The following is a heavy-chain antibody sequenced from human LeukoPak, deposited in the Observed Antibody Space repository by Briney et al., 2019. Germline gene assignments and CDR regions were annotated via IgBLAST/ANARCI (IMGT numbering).Heavy chain of an antibody. CDR2: ISYDGSDK. CDR3: ARVVATVGLYDY. Sequence: PGGSLRLSCAASGFTFGSYTMHWVRQAPGKGLEWVAVISYDGSDKFYADSVKGRFTISRDNSKNTLYLQMSSLRTEDTAVYYCARVVATVGLYDYWGQGTLVTVSS. V-gene: IGHV3-30-3*01. J-gene: IGHJ4*02. CDR1: GFTFGSYT. D-gene: IGHD3-16*01.